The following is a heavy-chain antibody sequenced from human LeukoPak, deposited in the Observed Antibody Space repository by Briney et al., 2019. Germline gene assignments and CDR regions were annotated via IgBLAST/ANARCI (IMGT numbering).Heavy chain of an antibody. Sequence: PGGSLRLSCAASGFTFSSYGMHWVRQAPGKGLEWVAVIWYDGSNKYYADSVKGRFTISRDNSKNTLYLQMNGLRAEDTAVYYCARMGIAVAGVFDYWGQGTLVTVSS. CDR1: GFTFSSYG. CDR3: ARMGIAVAGVFDY. D-gene: IGHD6-19*01. J-gene: IGHJ4*02. CDR2: IWYDGSNK. V-gene: IGHV3-33*01.